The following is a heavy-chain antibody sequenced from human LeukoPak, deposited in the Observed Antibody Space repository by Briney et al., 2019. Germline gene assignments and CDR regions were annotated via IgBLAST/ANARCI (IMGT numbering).Heavy chain of an antibody. CDR2: INTDGSYT. J-gene: IGHJ4*02. Sequence: PGGSLRLSCAASGFTLSRYWVHWVRQAPGKGLVWVSRINTDGSYTSYADSVEGRFTISRDNAKNTLYLQMNSLRAEDTAVYYCARDKGGYDDYWGQGTLVTVSS. D-gene: IGHD5-12*01. CDR1: GFTLSRYW. V-gene: IGHV3-74*01. CDR3: ARDKGGYDDY.